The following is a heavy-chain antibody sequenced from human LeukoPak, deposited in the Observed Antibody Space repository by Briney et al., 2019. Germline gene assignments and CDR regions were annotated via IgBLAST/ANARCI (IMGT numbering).Heavy chain of an antibody. V-gene: IGHV1-2*02. CDR2: INPNSGGT. CDR3: ARDLYYCSGGSCYSGFDP. J-gene: IGHJ5*02. D-gene: IGHD2-15*01. Sequence: GASVKVSCKASGYTFTGYYMHWVRQAPGQGLEWMGWINPNSGGTNYAQKFQGRVTMTRDTSISTAYMELSRLRSDDTAVYYCARDLYYCSGGSCYSGFDPWGQGTLVTVSS. CDR1: GYTFTGYY.